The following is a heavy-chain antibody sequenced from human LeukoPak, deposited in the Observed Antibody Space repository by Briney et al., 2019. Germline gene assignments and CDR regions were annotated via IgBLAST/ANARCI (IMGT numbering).Heavy chain of an antibody. J-gene: IGHJ4*02. CDR3: SRSLDY. Sequence: GGSLRLSCAASGFPFNGYWMDWVRQAPGKGMQWVANINQDGSVQYYADSVKGRFTISRDNAKNSLYLQTNSLRAEDTAVYFCSRSLDYLGQGALVTVSS. CDR2: INQDGSVQ. V-gene: IGHV3-7*01. CDR1: GFPFNGYW.